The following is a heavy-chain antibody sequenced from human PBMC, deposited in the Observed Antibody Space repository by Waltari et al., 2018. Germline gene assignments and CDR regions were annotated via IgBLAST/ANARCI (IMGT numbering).Heavy chain of an antibody. V-gene: IGHV4-39*01. CDR1: GDSITTPSHF. CDR2: NSHKGAT. CDR3: ATYIGASVETAAFDV. J-gene: IGHJ3*01. D-gene: IGHD5-12*01. Sequence: QLQLQESGPGLVRPSETLSLTCSVSGDSITTPSHFRGWVRPPPGRGLEWIGTNSHKGATYISPSLSSRVTVSRDTSKNQLSLTLGSVTAADTAVYYCATYIGASVETAAFDVWGQGTMVTVSS.